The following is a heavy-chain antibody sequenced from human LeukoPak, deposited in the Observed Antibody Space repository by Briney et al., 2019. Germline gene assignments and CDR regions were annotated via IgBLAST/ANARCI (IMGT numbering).Heavy chain of an antibody. J-gene: IGHJ4*02. V-gene: IGHV4-39*07. CDR3: ARAYISSWDFDY. Sequence: SETLSLTCTVSGGSISSSSYYWGWIRQPPGKGLESIGSIYYSGSTYYTPSLKSRFTISVDTSKNQFSLKLSSVTAADTAVYYCARAYISSWDFDYWGQGTLVTVSS. D-gene: IGHD6-13*01. CDR1: GGSISSSSYY. CDR2: IYYSGST.